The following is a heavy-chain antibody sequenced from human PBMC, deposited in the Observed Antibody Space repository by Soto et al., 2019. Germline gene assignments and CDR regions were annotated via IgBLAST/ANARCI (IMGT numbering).Heavy chain of an antibody. D-gene: IGHD6-6*01. CDR2: INYRWPA. Sequence: SETLSLTCSVSGGSINNSTSFWGWLRQSPGKGLEWIATINYRWPAEYNPSLKSRVTISVDRSRNVLSLQMNYVTAPDTAAYYCANYFMSRPWFDTWGQGTLVTVSS. V-gene: IGHV4-39*02. J-gene: IGHJ5*02. CDR1: GGSINNSTSF. CDR3: ANYFMSRPWFDT.